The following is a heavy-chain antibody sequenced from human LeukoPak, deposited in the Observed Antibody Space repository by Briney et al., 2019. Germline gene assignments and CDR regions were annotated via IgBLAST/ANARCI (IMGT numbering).Heavy chain of an antibody. V-gene: IGHV3-15*01. CDR3: TTDPVIAVAQYYGMDV. J-gene: IGHJ6*02. Sequence: GGSLRLSCAASGFTFSNAWMSWVRQAPGKGLEWVGGIKSKSDGGTTDYAAPVKARFTISRDDSKNTLYLQMNSLKTEDTAVYHCTTDPVIAVAQYYGMDVWGQGTTVTVSS. CDR1: GFTFSNAW. D-gene: IGHD6-19*01. CDR2: IKSKSDGGTT.